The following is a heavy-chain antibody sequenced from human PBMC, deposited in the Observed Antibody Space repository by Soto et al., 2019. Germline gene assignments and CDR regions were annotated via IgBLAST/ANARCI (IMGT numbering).Heavy chain of an antibody. J-gene: IGHJ5*02. CDR2: IYYSGST. Sequence: SETLSLTCTVSGGSISSYYWSWIRQPPGKGLEWIGYIYYSGSTNYNPSLKSRVTISVDTSKNQFSLKVSSVTAADTAVYYCARDGSRQQRGWFDPWGQGTLVTVSS. D-gene: IGHD6-13*01. V-gene: IGHV4-59*01. CDR3: ARDGSRQQRGWFDP. CDR1: GGSISSYY.